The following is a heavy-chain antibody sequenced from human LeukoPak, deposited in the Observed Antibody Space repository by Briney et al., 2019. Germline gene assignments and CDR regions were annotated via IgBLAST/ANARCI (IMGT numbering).Heavy chain of an antibody. V-gene: IGHV1-2*02. CDR3: ARDGMRWFGELLPNNWFDP. J-gene: IGHJ5*02. CDR1: GYTFTDYH. CDR2: INPKSGGT. Sequence: ASVKVSCKASGYTFTDYHIHWVRQAPGQGLEWMGWINPKSGGTRYPQRFQGRVTMTRDTSSSTAYMEISGLTFDDTAVYYCARDGMRWFGELLPNNWFDPWGQGTLVTVSS. D-gene: IGHD3-10*01.